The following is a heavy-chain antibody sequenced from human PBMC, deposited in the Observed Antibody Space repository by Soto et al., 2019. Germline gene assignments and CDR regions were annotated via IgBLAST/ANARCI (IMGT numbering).Heavy chain of an antibody. V-gene: IGHV1-18*01. CDR1: GYTFSNFG. J-gene: IGHJ6*03. CDR2: INPDNGDT. CDR3: AGGLRVSAYLDYYMEV. Sequence: QVQLVQSGAEVKKPGASLKVSCKASGYTFSNFGVSWVRQAPGQGLEWIGWINPDNGDTNYGQKFQGRATMTTDTFTNTAYMEVRGLRSDDTAVYSCAGGLRVSAYLDYYMEVWGEGTTVTVSS.